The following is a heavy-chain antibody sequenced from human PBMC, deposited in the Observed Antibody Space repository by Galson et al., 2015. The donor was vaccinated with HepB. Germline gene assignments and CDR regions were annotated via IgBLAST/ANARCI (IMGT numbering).Heavy chain of an antibody. Sequence: SVKVSCKASGYTFTSYGISWVRQAPGQGLEWMGWISAYNGNTNYAQKLQGRVTMTTDTSTSTAYMELSSLRSEDTAVYYCARDRLNQPLFDYWGQGTLVTVSS. J-gene: IGHJ4*02. D-gene: IGHD2-2*01. CDR3: ARDRLNQPLFDY. V-gene: IGHV1-18*01. CDR1: GYTFTSYG. CDR2: ISAYNGNT.